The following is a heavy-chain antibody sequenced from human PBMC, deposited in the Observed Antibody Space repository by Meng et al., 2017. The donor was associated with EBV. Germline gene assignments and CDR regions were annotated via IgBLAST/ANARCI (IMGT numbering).Heavy chain of an antibody. D-gene: IGHD3-10*01. Sequence: VQCGPLAAEVKRPGSSVKVSCKTSGGPFRYYAISWVRQAPGQGLEWLGGFLPRLGAPNYAQKFHGRVKITADESTSTHYMDLSSLRSEDTAIYYCASESGRGYTPDYWGQGTLVTVSS. CDR2: FLPRLGAP. J-gene: IGHJ4*02. CDR1: GGPFRYYA. V-gene: IGHV1-69*01. CDR3: ASESGRGYTPDY.